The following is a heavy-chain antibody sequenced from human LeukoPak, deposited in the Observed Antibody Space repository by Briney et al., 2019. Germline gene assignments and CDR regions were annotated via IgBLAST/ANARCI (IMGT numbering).Heavy chain of an antibody. V-gene: IGHV3-21*05. J-gene: IGHJ6*03. Sequence: GGSLRLSCAASGFTFSSYSMNWVRQAPGKGLEWVSYISSSSSYIYYADSVKGRFTISRDNAKNSLYLQMNSLRAEDTAVYYCARASTITIFGVVTPDGYMHVWGKGTTVTVSS. CDR2: ISSSSSYI. CDR3: ARASTITIFGVVTPDGYMHV. CDR1: GFTFSSYS. D-gene: IGHD3-3*01.